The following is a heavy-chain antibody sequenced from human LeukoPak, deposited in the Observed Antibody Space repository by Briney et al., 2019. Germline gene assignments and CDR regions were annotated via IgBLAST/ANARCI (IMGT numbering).Heavy chain of an antibody. Sequence: SETLSLTCSVSGDSTTNYYCSWIRQSPGKGLEWLAYVYKNGHLDYNPSLRSRVTMSVDTSKNQFSLKLSSVTAADTAVYYCARGEGSPDDYWGQGTLVTVSS. D-gene: IGHD6-19*01. CDR3: ARGEGSPDDY. CDR2: VYKNGHL. CDR1: GDSTTNYY. V-gene: IGHV4-59*12. J-gene: IGHJ4*02.